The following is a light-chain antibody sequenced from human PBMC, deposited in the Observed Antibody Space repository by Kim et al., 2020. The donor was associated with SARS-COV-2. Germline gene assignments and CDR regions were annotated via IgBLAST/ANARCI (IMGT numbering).Light chain of an antibody. Sequence: SVSPGDSATLSCRASQSVSSYLAWYQQKPGQAPRLLIYDASNRATGIPARFSGSGSGTDFTLTISSLEPEDFAVYDCQQRSNWPQTFCQGTKLEI. J-gene: IGKJ2*01. CDR2: DAS. CDR1: QSVSSY. V-gene: IGKV3-11*01. CDR3: QQRSNWPQT.